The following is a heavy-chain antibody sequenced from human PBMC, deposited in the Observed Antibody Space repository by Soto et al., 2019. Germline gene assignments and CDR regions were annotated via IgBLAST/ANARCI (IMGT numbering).Heavy chain of an antibody. CDR3: ARNGEKWLDGSDS. CDR2: INPNSGGT. CDR1: GYIITDYY. Sequence: QVQLVQSGAEVKKPGASVKVSCKASGYIITDYYMHWVRQAPGQGLEWMGYINPNSGGTNYAQNFQGRVTLARDTSINTDYMELRSLRSDDTATYYCARNGEKWLDGSDSWGQGTLFTVSS. V-gene: IGHV1-2*02. D-gene: IGHD5-12*01. J-gene: IGHJ4*02.